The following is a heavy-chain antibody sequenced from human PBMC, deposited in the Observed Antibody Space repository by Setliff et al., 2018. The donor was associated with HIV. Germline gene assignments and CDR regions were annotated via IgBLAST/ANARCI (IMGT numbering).Heavy chain of an antibody. CDR3: ARHDNYDNGGYYNLYYFDS. CDR2: INHSGST. Sequence: LSLTCAVYGGSFSGYYGSWIRQPPGRGLEWIGEINHSGSTNYNPSLQSRVTISIDKARDQFSLKLSSVTAADTAVYFCARHDNYDNGGYYNLYYFDSLGPGTLFTVSS. CDR1: GGSFSGYY. V-gene: IGHV4-34*01. J-gene: IGHJ4*02. D-gene: IGHD3-22*01.